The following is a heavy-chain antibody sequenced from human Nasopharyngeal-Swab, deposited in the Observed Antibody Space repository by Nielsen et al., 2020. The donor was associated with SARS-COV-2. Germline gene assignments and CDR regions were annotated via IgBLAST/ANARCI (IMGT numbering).Heavy chain of an antibody. CDR1: EFTMSRNG. D-gene: IGHD1-26*01. V-gene: IGHV3-48*02. Sequence: GGSLRLSCAASEFTMSRNGMHWVRQAPGKGLEWVAYISSSSSTSYYADSVKRRFTISRDNPKNSLCLQMNSLRDEDTALYSCARDVAIVGATLENWGQGTLVTVSS. J-gene: IGHJ4*02. CDR3: ARDVAIVGATLEN. CDR2: ISSSSSTS.